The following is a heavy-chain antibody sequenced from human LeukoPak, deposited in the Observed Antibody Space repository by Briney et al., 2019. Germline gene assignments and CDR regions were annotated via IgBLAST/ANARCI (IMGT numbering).Heavy chain of an antibody. CDR2: IYYSGST. J-gene: IGHJ4*02. V-gene: IGHV4-59*12. Sequence: SETLSLTCTVSGGSISSYYWSWIRQPPGKGLEWIGYIYYSGSTNYNPSLKSRVTISVDTSKNQFSLKLSSVTAADTAVYYCASDTTVGATFYYWGQGTLVTVSS. CDR3: ASDTTVGATFYY. CDR1: GGSISSYY. D-gene: IGHD1-26*01.